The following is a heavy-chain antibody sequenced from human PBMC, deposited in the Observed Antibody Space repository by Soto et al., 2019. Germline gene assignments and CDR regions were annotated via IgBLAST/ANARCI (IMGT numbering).Heavy chain of an antibody. CDR2: ISYSGGT. D-gene: IGHD3-16*01. V-gene: IGHV4-59*08. CDR1: GDSISSYY. Sequence: SETLSLTCTVSGDSISSYYWSWIRQHPGKGLEWIGYISYSGGTNYNPSLKSRVTISVDTSKNQFSLKLSSVTAADTAVYYCARHPGTLYYGGTYSLSRGGMDVWGHGTLVTVSS. CDR3: ARHPGTLYYGGTYSLSRGGMDV. J-gene: IGHJ6*02.